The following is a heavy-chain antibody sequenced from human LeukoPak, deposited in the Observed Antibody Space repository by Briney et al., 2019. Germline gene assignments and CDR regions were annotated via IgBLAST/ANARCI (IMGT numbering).Heavy chain of an antibody. CDR1: GFTFSSYA. J-gene: IGHJ4*02. CDR2: ISYDGSNK. V-gene: IGHV3-30-3*01. CDR3: ARVPGIAAAGVGY. D-gene: IGHD6-13*01. Sequence: TGGSLRLSCAASGFTFSSYAMHWVRQTPGKGLEWVAVISYDGSNKYYADSVKGRFTISRDNSKNTLYLQMNSLRAEDTAVYYCARVPGIAAAGVGYWGQGTLVTVSS.